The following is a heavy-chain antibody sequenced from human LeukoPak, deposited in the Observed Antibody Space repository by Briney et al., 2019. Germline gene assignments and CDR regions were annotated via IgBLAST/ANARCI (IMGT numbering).Heavy chain of an antibody. CDR1: GVSMSSDY. V-gene: IGHV4-59*08. D-gene: IGHD3-16*01. J-gene: IGHJ4*02. CDR3: ATLRGRFSAVFDN. CDR2: IHNSGRT. Sequence: SETLSLTCSVSGVSMSSDYWSWVRQSPVRGLEWIAYIHNSGRTDYNPSLKGRVAISLDTSKTQISLRLTSVTAPDTGICYCATLRGRFSAVFDNWGQGTLVTVSS.